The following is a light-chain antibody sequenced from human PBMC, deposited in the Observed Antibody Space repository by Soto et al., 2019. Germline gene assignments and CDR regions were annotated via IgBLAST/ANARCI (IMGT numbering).Light chain of an antibody. CDR3: SSYTTSNARQIV. V-gene: IGLV2-14*03. CDR2: DVS. Sequence: QSALTQPASVSGSPGQSITISCTGTSSDVGGYNYVYWYQHHPGKAPKLMIFDVSNRPSGVSNRFSGSKSGNTASLTISGLQREDEADYYGSSYTTSNARQIVFGTGTKLTVL. CDR1: SSDVGGYNY. J-gene: IGLJ1*01.